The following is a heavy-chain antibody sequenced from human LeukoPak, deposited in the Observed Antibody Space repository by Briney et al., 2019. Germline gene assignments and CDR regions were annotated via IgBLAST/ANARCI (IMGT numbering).Heavy chain of an antibody. D-gene: IGHD6-19*01. Sequence: GGSLRLSCAAAGFTFSSYAMSWVRQAPGKGLEWVSAISGSGGSTYYADSVKGRVTISRDNSKNTLYLQMNSLRAEDTAVYYCAKDIAVAGMGYFDYWGQGTLVTVSS. CDR3: AKDIAVAGMGYFDY. CDR2: ISGSGGST. J-gene: IGHJ4*02. V-gene: IGHV3-23*01. CDR1: GFTFSSYA.